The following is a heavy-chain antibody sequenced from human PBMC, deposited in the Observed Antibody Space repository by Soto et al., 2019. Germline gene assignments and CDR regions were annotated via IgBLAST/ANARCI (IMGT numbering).Heavy chain of an antibody. CDR2: IYYSGST. CDR1: GGSISSYY. Sequence: QVQLQESGPGLVKPSETLSLTCTVSGGSISSYYWSWIRQPPGKGLEWIGYIYYSGSTNYNPSLKSRVTISVDTSKNQFSLKLSSVTAADTAVYYCARDLSGSPLPSSPDNWFDPWGQGTLVTVSS. D-gene: IGHD6-13*01. CDR3: ARDLSGSPLPSSPDNWFDP. J-gene: IGHJ5*02. V-gene: IGHV4-59*01.